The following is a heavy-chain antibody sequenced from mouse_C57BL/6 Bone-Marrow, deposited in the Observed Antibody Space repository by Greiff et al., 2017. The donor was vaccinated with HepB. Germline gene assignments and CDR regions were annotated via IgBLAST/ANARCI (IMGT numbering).Heavy chain of an antibody. V-gene: IGHV5-15*01. D-gene: IGHD1-3*01. CDR2: ISNLAYSI. J-gene: IGHJ4*01. CDR3: ARLNYHAMDY. Sequence: EVMLVESGGGLVQPGGSLKLSCAASGFTFSDYGMAWVRQAPRKGPEWVAFISNLAYSIYYADTVTGRFTISRENAKNTLYLEMSSLRSEDTAMYYCARLNYHAMDYWGQGTSVTVSS. CDR1: GFTFSDYG.